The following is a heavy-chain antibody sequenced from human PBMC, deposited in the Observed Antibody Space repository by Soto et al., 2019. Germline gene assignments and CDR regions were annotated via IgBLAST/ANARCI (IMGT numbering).Heavy chain of an antibody. D-gene: IGHD2-15*01. CDR3: VKVEYFSGTECYHAFDI. CDR1: GFTFNSYA. CDR2: ISGSGDST. J-gene: IGHJ3*02. Sequence: EVQLLESGGGLVRPGGSLRLSCAASGFTFNSYAMSWVRQAPGKGLEWVASISGSGDSTKYADSVRGRFTISRDNSKNTLSLGVNSLRAEDTAVYYCVKVEYFSGTECYHAFDIWGQGTLAPSLQ. V-gene: IGHV3-23*01.